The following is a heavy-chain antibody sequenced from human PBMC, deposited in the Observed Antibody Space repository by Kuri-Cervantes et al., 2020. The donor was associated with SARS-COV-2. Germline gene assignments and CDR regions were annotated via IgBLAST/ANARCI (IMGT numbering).Heavy chain of an antibody. CDR2: VSYDGSNK. V-gene: IGHV3-30-3*01. D-gene: IGHD3-22*01. J-gene: IGHJ4*02. CDR1: GFNFSRTD. Sequence: GESLKISCAASGFNFSRTDMHWVRQAPGKGLEWVAIVSYDGSNKYYADSVKGRFTISRDNSKNTLYLQMDSLRTEDTAVYYCARDRNTMIVVIINIDYWGQGALVTVSS. CDR3: ARDRNTMIVVIINIDY.